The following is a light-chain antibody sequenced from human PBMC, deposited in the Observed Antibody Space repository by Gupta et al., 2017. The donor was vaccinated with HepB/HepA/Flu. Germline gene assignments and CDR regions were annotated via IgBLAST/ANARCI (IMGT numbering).Light chain of an antibody. V-gene: IGKV4-1*01. CDR2: WAS. CDR1: QSVLYNSDNKNY. CDR3: QQYDSAPPS. Sequence: DVVMTQSPDSLAVSLGERATINCKSSQSVLYNSDNKNYLAWYQQTPGQSPKLLIYWASTRESGVSDRFSGSGSGTDFTLTISSLQAEDVAVYYCQQYDSAPPSFGQGTRLELK. J-gene: IGKJ2*01.